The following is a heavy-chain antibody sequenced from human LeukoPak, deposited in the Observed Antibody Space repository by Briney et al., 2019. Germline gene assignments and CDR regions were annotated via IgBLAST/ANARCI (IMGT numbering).Heavy chain of an antibody. CDR1: GFTVSSNY. Sequence: GGSLRLSCAASGFTVSSNYMSWVRQAPGKGLEWVSVIYSGGSTYYADPVKGRFTISRDNSKNTLYLQMNSLRAEDTAVYYCARESRDGYNFDYWGQGTLVTVSS. J-gene: IGHJ4*02. CDR3: ARESRDGYNFDY. CDR2: IYSGGST. D-gene: IGHD5-24*01. V-gene: IGHV3-53*01.